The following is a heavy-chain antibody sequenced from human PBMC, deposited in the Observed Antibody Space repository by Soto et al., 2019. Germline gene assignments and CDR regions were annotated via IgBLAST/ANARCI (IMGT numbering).Heavy chain of an antibody. Sequence: GGSLRLSCAASGFTFSSYAMSWVRQAPGKGLEWVSAISGSGGSTYYADSVKGRFTISRDNSKNTLYLQMNSLRAEDTAVYYCAKAYYDFWSGYYTPSHFYRMDVWGQGTTVTVSS. CDR2: ISGSGGST. CDR1: GFTFSSYA. V-gene: IGHV3-23*01. D-gene: IGHD3-3*01. J-gene: IGHJ6*02. CDR3: AKAYYDFWSGYYTPSHFYRMDV.